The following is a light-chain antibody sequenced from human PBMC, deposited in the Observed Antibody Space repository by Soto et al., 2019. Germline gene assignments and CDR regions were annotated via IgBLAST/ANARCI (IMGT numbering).Light chain of an antibody. V-gene: IGKV1-5*03. J-gene: IGKJ1*01. Sequence: DIQVTQSASTLSASVGDRVTITCRASQSISSWLAWYQQKPGKAPKLLIYKASSLESGVPSRFSGSGSGTEFTLTISSLQPDDFATYYCQQYNSYSFGQGTKVDI. CDR3: QQYNSYS. CDR1: QSISSW. CDR2: KAS.